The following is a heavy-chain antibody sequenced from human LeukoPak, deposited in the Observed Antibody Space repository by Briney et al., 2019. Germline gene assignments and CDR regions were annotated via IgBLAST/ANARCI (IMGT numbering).Heavy chain of an antibody. V-gene: IGHV3-21*01. CDR1: GFTFSTYT. D-gene: IGHD2-21*02. Sequence: GGSLRLSCAASGFTFSTYTMNWVRQAPGKGLEWVSSISSRSTYIYYADSVKGRFTISRDSAKNSLYLQMNSLRAEDTAMYYCVRAPPYCGGDCSDWYFDLWGRGTLVTVPS. CDR3: VRAPPYCGGDCSDWYFDL. CDR2: ISSRSTYI. J-gene: IGHJ2*01.